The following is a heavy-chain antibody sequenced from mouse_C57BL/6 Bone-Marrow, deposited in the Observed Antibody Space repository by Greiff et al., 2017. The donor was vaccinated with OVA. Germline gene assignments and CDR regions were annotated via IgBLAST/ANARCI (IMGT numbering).Heavy chain of an antibody. CDR1: GYTFTSYT. D-gene: IGHD2-1*01. CDR3: ARGNSPFAY. CDR2: INPSSGYT. J-gene: IGHJ3*01. V-gene: IGHV1-4*01. Sequence: QVQLKESGAELARPGASVKMSCKASGYTFTSYTMHWVKQRPGQGLEWIGYINPSSGYTKYNQKFKDKATLTADKSSSTAYMQLSSLTSEDSAVYYCARGNSPFAYWGQGTLVTVSA.